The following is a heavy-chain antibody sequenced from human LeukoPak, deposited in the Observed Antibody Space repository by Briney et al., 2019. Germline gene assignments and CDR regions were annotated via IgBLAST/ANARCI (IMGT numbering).Heavy chain of an antibody. Sequence: GGSLRLSCAASGFTFSTSWMYWVRQAPGKGLVWVSRIKSDGSSTSYADSVKGRFTISRDNDKNTLYLQMNSLRAEDTAMYYCVRDGCRLNFGNGASFDYWGQGTLVTVSS. J-gene: IGHJ4*02. CDR1: GFTFSTSW. CDR3: VRDGCRLNFGNGASFDY. V-gene: IGHV3-74*01. CDR2: IKSDGSST. D-gene: IGHD3-10*01.